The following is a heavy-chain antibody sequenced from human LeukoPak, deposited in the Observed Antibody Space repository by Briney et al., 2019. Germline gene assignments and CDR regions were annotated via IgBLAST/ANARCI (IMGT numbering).Heavy chain of an antibody. V-gene: IGHV3-48*04. Sequence: GGSLRLSCAASGFTFSSYSMDWVRQAPGKGLEWISYITSSSSSMYYADSVKGRFTISRDNAKDSLYLQMNSLRAEDTAVYYCARVIGSYGDSAYWGQGTLVTVSS. CDR2: ITSSSSSM. D-gene: IGHD4-17*01. J-gene: IGHJ4*02. CDR3: ARVIGSYGDSAY. CDR1: GFTFSSYS.